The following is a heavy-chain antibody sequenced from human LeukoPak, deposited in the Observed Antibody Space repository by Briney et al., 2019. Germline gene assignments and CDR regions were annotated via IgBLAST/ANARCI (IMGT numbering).Heavy chain of an antibody. CDR2: IKQDGSEK. D-gene: IGHD6-19*01. J-gene: IGHJ4*02. Sequence: GGSLRLSCAASGFTFSSYWMSWVRQAPGKGLEWVANIKQDGSEKYYVDSVKGRFTISRDNAKNSLYLQLNSLRAEDTAVYYCARSPYTSGWYGVCYWGQGTLVTVSS. V-gene: IGHV3-7*01. CDR1: GFTFSSYW. CDR3: ARSPYTSGWYGVCY.